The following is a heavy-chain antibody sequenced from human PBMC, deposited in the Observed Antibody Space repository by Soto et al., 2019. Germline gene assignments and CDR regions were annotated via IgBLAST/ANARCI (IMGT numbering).Heavy chain of an antibody. Sequence: EVQLVQSGAEVKKPGESLKISCKAFRYSFTDYWIGWARQMPGKGLEWMGFIYPGDSDTRYSPSFQGQVTISADKSISTAYLQWSSLKASDSAIYFCASHTNSWYYFDHWGQGTVVTVSS. J-gene: IGHJ4*02. CDR1: RYSFTDYW. CDR2: IYPGDSDT. CDR3: ASHTNSWYYFDH. V-gene: IGHV5-51*01. D-gene: IGHD6-13*01.